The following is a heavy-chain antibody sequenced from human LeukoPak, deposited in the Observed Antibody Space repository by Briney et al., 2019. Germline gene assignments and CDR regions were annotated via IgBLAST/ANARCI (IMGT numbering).Heavy chain of an antibody. CDR3: ARDKSSGYWFIDY. V-gene: IGHV3-74*01. Sequence: GGSLRLSCAASGFTFSSHWMHWVRQAPGKGLVWVSRINSDGSSTNYADAVKGRFTVSRDNAKNTPYLQVNSLRAEDTAVYYCARDKSSGYWFIDYWGQGTLVTVSS. D-gene: IGHD3-22*01. CDR2: INSDGSST. CDR1: GFTFSSHW. J-gene: IGHJ4*02.